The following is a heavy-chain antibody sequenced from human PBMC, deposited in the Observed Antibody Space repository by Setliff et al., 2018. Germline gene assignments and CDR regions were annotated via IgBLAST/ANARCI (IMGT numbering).Heavy chain of an antibody. CDR1: GASISTTYYY. J-gene: IGHJ1*01. Sequence: PSETLSLTCSVSGASISTTYYYWDWIRQSPEKGLEWIGTIYQNGITYYNPSVKSRVTISVDKSKNQFSLSLRSVTAADTAVYYCVREGYSEYFQDWGRGTLVTVSS. CDR3: VREGYSEYFQD. CDR2: IYQNGIT. V-gene: IGHV4-39*07. D-gene: IGHD1-1*01.